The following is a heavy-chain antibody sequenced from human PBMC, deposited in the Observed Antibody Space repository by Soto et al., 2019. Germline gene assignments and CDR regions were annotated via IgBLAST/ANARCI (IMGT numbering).Heavy chain of an antibody. V-gene: IGHV3-48*01. CDR1: GLTFSSYS. CDR2: ISSSSSTI. D-gene: IGHD3-10*01. CDR3: AFGEESGYYYYGMDV. J-gene: IGHJ6*02. Sequence: EVQLVESGGVLVQRGGSLRLSCAASGLTFSSYSMNWFRQAPGKGLEWVSYISSSSSTIYYADSVKGRFTISRDNAKNSLYLQMNSLRAEDTAVYYCAFGEESGYYYYGMDVWGQGTTVTVSS.